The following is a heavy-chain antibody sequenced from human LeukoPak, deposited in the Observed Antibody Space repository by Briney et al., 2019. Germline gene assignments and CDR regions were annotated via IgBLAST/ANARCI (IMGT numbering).Heavy chain of an antibody. CDR1: GYTFTGYY. J-gene: IGHJ3*02. V-gene: IGHV1-2*02. Sequence: PSASVKVSCKASGYTFTGYYMHWVRQAPGQGLEWMGWINPNSGGTNYAQKFQGRVTMTRDTSISAAYMELSRLRSDDTAVYYCASPSIVGASDDFDIWGQGTMVTVSS. D-gene: IGHD1-26*01. CDR3: ASPSIVGASDDFDI. CDR2: INPNSGGT.